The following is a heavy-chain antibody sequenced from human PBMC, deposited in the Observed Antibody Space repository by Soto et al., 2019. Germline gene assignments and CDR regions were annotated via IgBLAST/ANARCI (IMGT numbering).Heavy chain of an antibody. CDR3: ARVVSSGHTDY. Sequence: GGSLRLSCAASGFTFSSYWMYWVRQAPGKGLVWVSRINNDGSNTVYADSVKGRITVSRDNAKNTMYLQMNSLTAEDTAVYHCARVVSSGHTDYWGQGTLVTVSS. J-gene: IGHJ4*02. D-gene: IGHD6-19*01. V-gene: IGHV3-74*01. CDR2: INNDGSNT. CDR1: GFTFSSYW.